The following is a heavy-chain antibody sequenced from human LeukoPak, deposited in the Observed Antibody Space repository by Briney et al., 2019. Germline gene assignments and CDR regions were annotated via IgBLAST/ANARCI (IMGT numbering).Heavy chain of an antibody. J-gene: IGHJ4*02. V-gene: IGHV4-39*07. CDR1: GGSISSSSYF. D-gene: IGHD1-26*01. Sequence: SETLSLTCTVSGGSISSSSYFWGWIRQPPGKGLEWIGSIYYSGSTNYNPSLKSRVTISVDKSKNQFSLKLSSVTAADTAVYYCARAKATGFDYWGQGTLVTVSS. CDR2: IYYSGST. CDR3: ARAKATGFDY.